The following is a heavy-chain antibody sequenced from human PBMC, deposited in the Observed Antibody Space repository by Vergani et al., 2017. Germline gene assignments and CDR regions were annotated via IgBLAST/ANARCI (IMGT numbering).Heavy chain of an antibody. CDR2: IIPIFGTA. Sequence: QVQLVQSGAEMKKPGASVKVSCKASGYTFTTYGINWVRQAPGQGLEWMGGIIPIFGTANYAQKFQGRVTITADESTSTAYMELSSLRSEDTAVYYCARGSWGSAFDIWGQGTMVTVSS. CDR1: GYTFTTYG. CDR3: ARGSWGSAFDI. V-gene: IGHV1-69*13. D-gene: IGHD2-15*01. J-gene: IGHJ3*02.